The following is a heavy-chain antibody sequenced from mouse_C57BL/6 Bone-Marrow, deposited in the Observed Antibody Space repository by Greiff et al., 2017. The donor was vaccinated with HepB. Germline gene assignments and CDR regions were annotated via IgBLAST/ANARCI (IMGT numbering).Heavy chain of an antibody. Sequence: VQLKQSGPGLVKPSQSLSLTCSVTGYSITSGYYWNWIRQFPGNKLEWMGYISYDGSNNYNPSLKNRISITRDTSKNQFFLKLNSVTTEDTATYYCARARYYGNYKFAYWGQGTLVTVSA. J-gene: IGHJ3*01. CDR2: ISYDGSN. D-gene: IGHD2-1*01. CDR3: ARARYYGNYKFAY. CDR1: GYSITSGYY. V-gene: IGHV3-6*01.